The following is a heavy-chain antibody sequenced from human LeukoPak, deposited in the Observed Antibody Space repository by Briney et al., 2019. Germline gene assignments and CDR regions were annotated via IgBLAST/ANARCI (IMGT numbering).Heavy chain of an antibody. V-gene: IGHV3-30*02. CDR3: ARGITMIVVPMGY. Sequence: GGSLRLSCAASGFTFSSYAMNWVRQAPGKGLEWVAFIRYDGSNKYYADSVKGRFTISRDNSKNTLYLQMNSLRAEDTAVYYCARGITMIVVPMGYWGQGTLVTVSS. J-gene: IGHJ4*02. CDR2: IRYDGSNK. D-gene: IGHD3-22*01. CDR1: GFTFSSYA.